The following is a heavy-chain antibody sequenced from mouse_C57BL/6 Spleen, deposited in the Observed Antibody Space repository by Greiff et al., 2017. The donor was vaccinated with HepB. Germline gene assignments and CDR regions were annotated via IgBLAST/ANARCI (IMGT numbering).Heavy chain of an antibody. CDR3: VRHRGYDYDWYFDV. CDR1: GFSFNTYA. V-gene: IGHV10-1*01. D-gene: IGHD2-4*01. CDR2: IRSKSNNYAT. Sequence: EVQVVESGGGLVQPKGSLKLSCAASGFSFNTYAMNWVRQAPGKGLEWVARIRSKSNNYATYYADSVKDRFTISRDDSESMLYLQMNNLKTEDTAMYYCVRHRGYDYDWYFDVWGTGTTVTVSS. J-gene: IGHJ1*03.